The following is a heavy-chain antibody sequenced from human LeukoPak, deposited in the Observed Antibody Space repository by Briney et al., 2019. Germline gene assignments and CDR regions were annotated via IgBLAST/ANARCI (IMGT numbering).Heavy chain of an antibody. Sequence: PGGSLRLPCAASGFTFSNAWMSWVRQAPGKGLEWVGRIKSKTDGGTTDYAAPVKGRFTISRDDSKNTLYLQMNSLKTEDTAVYYCTTAPHRGYSYGYRGVVDYWGQGTLVTVSS. CDR3: TTAPHRGYSYGYRGVVDY. V-gene: IGHV3-15*01. D-gene: IGHD5-18*01. CDR2: IKSKTDGGTT. CDR1: GFTFSNAW. J-gene: IGHJ4*02.